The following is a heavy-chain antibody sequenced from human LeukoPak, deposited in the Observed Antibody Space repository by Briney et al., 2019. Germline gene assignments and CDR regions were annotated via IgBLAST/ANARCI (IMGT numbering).Heavy chain of an antibody. J-gene: IGHJ4*02. CDR2: INPNTGGT. V-gene: IGHV1-2*02. D-gene: IGHD3-16*01. Sequence: ASVKVSCKASGYTFTGYFMHWVRQAPGQGLEWMGWINPNTGGTNYAQKFQGRVTMTRDTSISTDYMELSSLRSDNTAVYYCARVRYRLAETYIDYWGQGTLVTVSS. CDR3: ARVRYRLAETYIDY. CDR1: GYTFTGYF.